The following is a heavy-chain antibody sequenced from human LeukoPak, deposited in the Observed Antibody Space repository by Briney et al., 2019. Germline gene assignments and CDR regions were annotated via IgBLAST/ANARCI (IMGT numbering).Heavy chain of an antibody. J-gene: IGHJ5*02. CDR2: IYYSGST. V-gene: IGHV4-31*03. D-gene: IGHD3-10*02. CDR1: GGSISSGGYY. Sequence: SQTLSLTCTVSGGSISSGGYYWSWIRQHPGEGLEWIGYIYYSGSTYYNPSLKSRVTISVDTSKNQFSLKLSSVTAADTAVYYCARERISVVRPGVRFDPWGQGTLVTVSS. CDR3: ARERISVVRPGVRFDP.